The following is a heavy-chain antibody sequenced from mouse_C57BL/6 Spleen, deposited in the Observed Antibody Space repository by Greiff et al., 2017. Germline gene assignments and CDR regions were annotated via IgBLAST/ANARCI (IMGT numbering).Heavy chain of an antibody. J-gene: IGHJ3*01. V-gene: IGHV1-64*01. Sequence: QVHVKQPGAELVKPGASVKLSCKASGYTFTSYWMHWVKQRPGQGLEWIGMIHPNSGSTNYNEKFKSKATLTVDKSTSTAYMQLSSLTSEDSAVYYCAREVLLGRGAWFAYWGQGTLVTVSA. CDR1: GYTFTSYW. CDR3: AREVLLGRGAWFAY. CDR2: IHPNSGST. D-gene: IGHD4-1*01.